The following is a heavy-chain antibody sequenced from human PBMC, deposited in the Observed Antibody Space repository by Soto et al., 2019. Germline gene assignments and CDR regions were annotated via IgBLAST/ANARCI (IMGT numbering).Heavy chain of an antibody. Sequence: QVQLVQSGAEVKKPGSSVKVSCKASGGTFSSDSFSWVRQAPGQGLEWMGGIITMFDTPIYAKKFQDRVTITADESTSTAYMQLSSLRSGDTAVYYCARSGGLDRDFNYWGQGSLVTVSS. CDR3: ARSGGLDRDFNY. J-gene: IGHJ4*02. V-gene: IGHV1-69*12. CDR1: GGTFSSDS. CDR2: IITMFDTP. D-gene: IGHD2-15*01.